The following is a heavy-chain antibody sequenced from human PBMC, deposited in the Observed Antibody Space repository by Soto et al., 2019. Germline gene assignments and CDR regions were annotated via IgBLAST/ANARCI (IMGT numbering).Heavy chain of an antibody. CDR2: INTDTGAT. J-gene: IGHJ4*02. V-gene: IGHV1-18*01. D-gene: IGHD5-12*01. CDR3: ARGGGYAVDF. Sequence: QVQLVQSGGELRKPGASVKVSCKASGYTFTDNSSTWVRQAPGQGLEWMGWINTDTGATRSTQELQDRVTKTTDTSTSTAYLELTGLRSDDTAIYYCARGGGYAVDFWGQGTLVAVSS. CDR1: GYTFTDNS.